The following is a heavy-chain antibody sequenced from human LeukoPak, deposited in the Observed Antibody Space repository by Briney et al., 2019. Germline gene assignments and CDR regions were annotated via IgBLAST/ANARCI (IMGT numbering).Heavy chain of an antibody. CDR2: ISYDGSNK. D-gene: IGHD3-16*02. CDR3: ARDRYEIKSPSYYFDY. CDR1: GLTFSSYA. Sequence: PGGSLRLSCAASGLTFSSYAMHWVRQAPGKGLEWVAVISYDGSNKYYADSVKGRFTISRDNSKNTLYLQMNSLRAEDTAVYYCARDRYEIKSPSYYFDYWGQGTLVTVSS. J-gene: IGHJ4*02. V-gene: IGHV3-30-3*01.